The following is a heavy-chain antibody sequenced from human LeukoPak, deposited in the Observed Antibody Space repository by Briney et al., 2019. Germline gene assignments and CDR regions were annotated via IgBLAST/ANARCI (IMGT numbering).Heavy chain of an antibody. Sequence: WGSLRLSCAASGFTFSSYALHWVRQAPGKGLGGLAVISYDGSNKYYADSVKGRFTISRDNSKNTLYLQMNSMRAEDTAVYYCARDHCGGDCYLCYFDYWGQGTLVTVSS. D-gene: IGHD2-21*02. J-gene: IGHJ4*02. CDR1: GFTFSSYA. CDR2: ISYDGSNK. V-gene: IGHV3-30*04. CDR3: ARDHCGGDCYLCYFDY.